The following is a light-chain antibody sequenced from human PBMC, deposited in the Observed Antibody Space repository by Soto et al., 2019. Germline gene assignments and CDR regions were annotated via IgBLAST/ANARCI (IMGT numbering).Light chain of an antibody. CDR2: GAS. Sequence: EIVMARSPATLSVSPGERATLSCRAGQSVSSNLAWYQQKPGQAPRLLIYGASTRATGIPARFSGSGSGTEFTLTISSLQSEDFAVYYCQQYNNWPRTFGQGTKVDI. V-gene: IGKV3-15*01. J-gene: IGKJ1*01. CDR1: QSVSSN. CDR3: QQYNNWPRT.